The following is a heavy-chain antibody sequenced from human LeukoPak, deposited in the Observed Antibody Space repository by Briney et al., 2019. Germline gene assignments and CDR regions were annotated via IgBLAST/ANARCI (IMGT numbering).Heavy chain of an antibody. CDR3: AREEGGHEFDH. Sequence: AGGSLRLSCAASGFTFSSYAMSWVRQAPGKGLEWVSSISSSSSYIYYADSVKGQFTISRDNAKNSLYLQMNSLRAEDTAVYYCAREEGGHEFDHWGQGTLVTVSS. D-gene: IGHD2-15*01. CDR2: ISSSSSYI. V-gene: IGHV3-21*01. J-gene: IGHJ4*02. CDR1: GFTFSSYA.